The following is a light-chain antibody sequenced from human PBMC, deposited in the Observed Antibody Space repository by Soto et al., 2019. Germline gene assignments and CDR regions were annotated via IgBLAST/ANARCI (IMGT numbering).Light chain of an antibody. J-gene: IGKJ3*01. Sequence: DIQMTQSPSSLSASVGDRVTITCRASQSISTNLNWYQVKPGKAPKLLIYAASSLESGVPSRFSGSGSGTDFTLTISSLQPEDFATYYCQQSYTTPLVTFGPGTKVDIK. CDR3: QQSYTTPLVT. CDR1: QSISTN. V-gene: IGKV1-39*01. CDR2: AAS.